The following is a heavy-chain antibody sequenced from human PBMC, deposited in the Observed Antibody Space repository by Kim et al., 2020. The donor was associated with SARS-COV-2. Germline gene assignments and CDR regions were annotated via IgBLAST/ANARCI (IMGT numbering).Heavy chain of an antibody. D-gene: IGHD3-10*01. CDR2: IKQDGSEK. V-gene: IGHV3-7*01. CDR3: ARDPPTSMVRGAANPYYYYGMDV. Sequence: GGSLRLSCAASGFTFSSYWMSWVRQAPGKGLEWVANIKQDGSEKYYVDSVKGRFTISRDNAKNSLYLQMNSLRAEDTAVYYCARDPPTSMVRGAANPYYYYGMDVWGQGTTVTVSS. J-gene: IGHJ6*02. CDR1: GFTFSSYW.